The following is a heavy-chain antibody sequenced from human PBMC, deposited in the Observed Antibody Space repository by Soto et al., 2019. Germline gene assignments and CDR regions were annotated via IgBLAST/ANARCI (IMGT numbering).Heavy chain of an antibody. CDR1: GYTFTSYA. D-gene: IGHD6-13*01. V-gene: IGHV1-3*01. CDR2: INAGNGNT. CDR3: ARSIAAAGMGTIYYFDY. Sequence: SVKVSCKASGYTFTSYAMHWVRQAPGQRLEWMGWINAGNGNTKYSQKFQGRVTITRDTSASTAYMELSSLRSEDTAVYYCARSIAAAGMGTIYYFDYWGQGTLVTVSS. J-gene: IGHJ4*02.